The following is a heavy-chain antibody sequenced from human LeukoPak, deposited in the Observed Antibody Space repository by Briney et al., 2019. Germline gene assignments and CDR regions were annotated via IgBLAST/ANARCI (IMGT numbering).Heavy chain of an antibody. Sequence: PSQTLSLTCAVSGGSISSGGYSWSWIRQPPGKGLEWIGYIYHSGSTYYNPSLKSRVTISVDRSKNQFSLKLSSVTAADTAVYYCARAAGQLVHFDYWGQGTLVTVSS. CDR2: IYHSGST. CDR1: GGSISSGGYS. CDR3: ARAAGQLVHFDY. J-gene: IGHJ4*02. D-gene: IGHD6-6*01. V-gene: IGHV4-30-2*01.